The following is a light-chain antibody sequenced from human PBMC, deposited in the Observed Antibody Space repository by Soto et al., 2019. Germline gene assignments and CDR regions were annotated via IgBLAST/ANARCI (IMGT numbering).Light chain of an antibody. CDR3: QQYGSPWT. CDR1: QSVWSSL. V-gene: IGKV3-20*01. Sequence: ETVLTQSPGTLSLSPGERATLSCRASQSVWSSLLAWYQHKPGQTPRLLISGASSRATRIPDRFSGSGTAADFTLTSSRLEHEDFAEYYWQQYGSPWTFGQGTKVEIK. J-gene: IGKJ1*01. CDR2: GAS.